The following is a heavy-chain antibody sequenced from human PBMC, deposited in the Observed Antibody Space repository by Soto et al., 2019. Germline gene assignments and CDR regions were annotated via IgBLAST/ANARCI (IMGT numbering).Heavy chain of an antibody. CDR3: ARQKAYYYYYMDV. V-gene: IGHV5-51*01. J-gene: IGHJ6*03. Sequence: GESLKISCKGSGYSFTSYWIGWVRQMPGKGLEWMGIIYPGDSDTRYSPSFQGRVTISADKSISTAYLQWSSLKASDTAMYYCARQKAYYYYYMDVWGKGTTVTVSS. CDR2: IYPGDSDT. CDR1: GYSFTSYW.